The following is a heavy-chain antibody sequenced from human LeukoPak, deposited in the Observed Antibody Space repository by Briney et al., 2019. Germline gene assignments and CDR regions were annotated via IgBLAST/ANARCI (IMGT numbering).Heavy chain of an antibody. CDR2: IYYSGST. J-gene: IGHJ5*02. Sequence: SETLSLTCTVSGASIGSSTYYWGWIRRPPGKGLEWIGSIYYSGSTYYNPSLKSRVTISADTSKNHFSLKLSSVTAADTAVYFCSRHAGVWYGPSNWLDPWGQGTLVTVSS. D-gene: IGHD6-19*01. CDR3: SRHAGVWYGPSNWLDP. CDR1: GASIGSSTYY. V-gene: IGHV4-39*01.